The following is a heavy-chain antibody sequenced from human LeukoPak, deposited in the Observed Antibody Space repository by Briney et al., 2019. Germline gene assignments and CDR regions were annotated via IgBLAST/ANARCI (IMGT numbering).Heavy chain of an antibody. CDR1: GFTFSSYA. CDR3: AKDNGVCFWDY. J-gene: IGHJ4*02. CDR2: ISGSGGST. D-gene: IGHD3-3*01. V-gene: IGHV3-23*01. Sequence: GGSLRLSCAASGFTFSSYAMSWVRQPPGKGLEWVSAISGSGGSTHYADSVKGRFTISRDNSKNTLYLQMNSLRAEDTAVYYCAKDNGVCFWDYWGQGTLVNVSS.